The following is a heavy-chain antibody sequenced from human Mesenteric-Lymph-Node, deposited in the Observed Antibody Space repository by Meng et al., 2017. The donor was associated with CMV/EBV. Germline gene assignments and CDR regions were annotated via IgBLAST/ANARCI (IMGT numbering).Heavy chain of an antibody. Sequence: GGSLRLSCAASGVNFNDAWMSWVRQAPGKGLEWVSYISSSGSTIYYADSVKGRFTISRDNAKNSLYLQMNSLRAEDTAVYYCAIPLCSSTSCGLDYWGQGTLVTVSS. CDR2: ISSSGSTI. CDR1: GVNFNDAW. V-gene: IGHV3-11*04. J-gene: IGHJ4*02. CDR3: AIPLCSSTSCGLDY. D-gene: IGHD2-2*01.